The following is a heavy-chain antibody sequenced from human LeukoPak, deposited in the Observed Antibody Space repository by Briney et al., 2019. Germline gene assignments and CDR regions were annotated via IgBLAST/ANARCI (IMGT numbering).Heavy chain of an antibody. CDR1: GFTFSSYS. V-gene: IGHV3-21*01. CDR2: ISSSSSYI. D-gene: IGHD4-17*01. Sequence: GGSLRLSCAASGFTFSSYSMNWVRQAPGKGLEWVSSISSSSSYINYADSVKGRFTISRDNAKNSLYLQMNSLRVEDTAMYYCARATDGDYVPYWGQGTLVTVSS. CDR3: ARATDGDYVPY. J-gene: IGHJ4*02.